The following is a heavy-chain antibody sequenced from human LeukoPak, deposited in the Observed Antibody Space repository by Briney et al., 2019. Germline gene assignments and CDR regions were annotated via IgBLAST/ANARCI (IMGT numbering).Heavy chain of an antibody. CDR2: ISAYNGNT. D-gene: IGHD3-3*01. CDR3: ARVLNFGVVIMGHNWFDP. V-gene: IGHV1-18*01. Sequence: ASVKVSCKASGYTFTSYGISWVRQAPGQGLEWMGWISAYNGNTNYAQKLQGRVTMTTDTSTSAAYMELRSLRSEDTAVYYCARVLNFGVVIMGHNWFDPWGQGTLVTVSS. J-gene: IGHJ5*02. CDR1: GYTFTSYG.